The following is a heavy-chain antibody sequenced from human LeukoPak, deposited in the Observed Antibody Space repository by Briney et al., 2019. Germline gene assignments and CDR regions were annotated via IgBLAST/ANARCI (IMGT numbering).Heavy chain of an antibody. CDR2: IRSKAYGGTT. V-gene: IGHV3-49*03. D-gene: IGHD3-16*01. J-gene: IGHJ4*02. CDR3: TRDSYDYVWGTPTVDY. Sequence: GGSLRLSCTASGFTFGDYAMSWFRQAPGKGLEWVGFIRSKAYGGTTEYAASVKGRFTISRDDSKSIAYLQMNSLKTEDIAVYYCTRDSYDYVWGTPTVDYWGQGTLVTVSS. CDR1: GFTFGDYA.